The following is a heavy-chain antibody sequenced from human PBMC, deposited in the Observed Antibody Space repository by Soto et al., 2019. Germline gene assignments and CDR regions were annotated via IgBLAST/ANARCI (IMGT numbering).Heavy chain of an antibody. CDR1: GGTFSSYA. D-gene: IGHD4-4*01. CDR3: ANSNYWGETNWFDP. V-gene: IGHV1-69*01. Sequence: QVQLVQSGAEVKKPGSSVKVSCKASGGTFSSYAISWVRQAPGQGLEWMGGIIPIFGTANYAQKFQGRVTITADESTSTAYMERSSLRSEDTAVYYCANSNYWGETNWFDPWGQGTLVTVSS. J-gene: IGHJ5*02. CDR2: IIPIFGTA.